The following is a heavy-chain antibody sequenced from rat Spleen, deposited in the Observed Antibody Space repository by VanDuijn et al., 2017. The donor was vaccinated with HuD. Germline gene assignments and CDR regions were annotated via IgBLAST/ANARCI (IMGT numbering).Heavy chain of an antibody. Sequence: EVQLVESDGGLVQPGRSLKLSCEASGFTFSDYYMAWVRQTPTKGLEWVATISYDGSRTYYRDSVKGRFTISRDNAKSTLYLQMNSLRSEDTATYYCARLEPPFDYWGQGVMVTVSS. V-gene: IGHV5-29*01. CDR3: ARLEPPFDY. J-gene: IGHJ2*01. CDR1: GFTFSDYY. D-gene: IGHD3-1*01. CDR2: ISYDGSRT.